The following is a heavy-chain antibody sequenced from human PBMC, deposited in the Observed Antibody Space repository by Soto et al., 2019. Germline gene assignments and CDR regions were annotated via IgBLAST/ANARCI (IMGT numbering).Heavy chain of an antibody. CDR1: GVSFSCYS. D-gene: IGHD2-15*01. V-gene: IGHV3-21*01. Sequence: GVPLRLSCPASGVSFSCYSMTWVRAAPGKGLEWVSSISSSASHINYADSVKGRFTISRNNAKKSLYLQMNSLRAEDTAVYYCARGYTGYCSGGTCYWFDPWGQGTLVTVSS. CDR3: ARGYTGYCSGGTCYWFDP. J-gene: IGHJ5*02. CDR2: ISSSASHI.